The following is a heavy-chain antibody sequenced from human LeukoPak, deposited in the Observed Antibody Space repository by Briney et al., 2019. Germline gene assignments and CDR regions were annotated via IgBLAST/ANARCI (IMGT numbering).Heavy chain of an antibody. J-gene: IGHJ4*02. CDR1: GFTFDDYA. CDR3: AKDRKRHYYDSSGYYDY. D-gene: IGHD3-22*01. V-gene: IGHV3-9*01. Sequence: PGRSLRISCAASGFTFDDYAMHWVRQAPGKGLEWVSGISWNSGSIGYADSVKGRFTISRDNAKNSLYLQMNSLRAEDTALYYCAKDRKRHYYDSSGYYDYWGQGTLVTVSS. CDR2: ISWNSGSI.